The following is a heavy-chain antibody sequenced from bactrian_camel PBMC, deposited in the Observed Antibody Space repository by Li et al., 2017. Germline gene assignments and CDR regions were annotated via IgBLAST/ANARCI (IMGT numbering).Heavy chain of an antibody. CDR1: GSTSMHWW. Sequence: QVQLVESGGGLVQPGGSLRLSCSAGGSTSMHWWMGWVRQTPGKGLEWVSDIKSDGGGTYYTDSVKGRFTISRDNAKNTVYPQMNSLKTEDTAMYYCGRGYGGGFDRGQGTQVTVS. D-gene: IGHD7*01. V-gene: IGHV3S1*01. J-gene: IGHJ4*01. CDR2: IKSDGGGT.